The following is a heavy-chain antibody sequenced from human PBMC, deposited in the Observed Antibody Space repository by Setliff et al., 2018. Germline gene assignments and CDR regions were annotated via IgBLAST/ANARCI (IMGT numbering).Heavy chain of an antibody. CDR3: ARDRRIVGARHAFDI. CDR2: IYYSGST. J-gene: IGHJ3*02. Sequence: PSETLSLTCTVSGGSISSGGYYWSWIRQHPGKGLEWIGYIYYSGSTYYNPSLKSRVTISVDTSKNQFSLKLSSVTAADTAVYYCARDRRIVGARHAFDIWGLGTMVT. D-gene: IGHD1-26*01. V-gene: IGHV4-31*03. CDR1: GGSISSGGYY.